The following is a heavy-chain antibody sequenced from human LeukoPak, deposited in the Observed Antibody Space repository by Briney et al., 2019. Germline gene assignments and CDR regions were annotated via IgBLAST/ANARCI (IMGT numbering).Heavy chain of an antibody. CDR3: ARDSYYCSSPSCVWFDP. J-gene: IGHJ5*02. D-gene: IGHD2-2*01. CDR1: GFTFSSYW. V-gene: IGHV3-7*01. CDR2: IKQDGSEK. Sequence: GGSLRLSCAASGFTFSSYWMSWVRQAPGKGLEWVANIKQDGSEKYYVDSVKGRFTISRDNAKNSLYLQMNSLRAEDTAVYYCARDSYYCSSPSCVWFDPWGPRTLVTVSS.